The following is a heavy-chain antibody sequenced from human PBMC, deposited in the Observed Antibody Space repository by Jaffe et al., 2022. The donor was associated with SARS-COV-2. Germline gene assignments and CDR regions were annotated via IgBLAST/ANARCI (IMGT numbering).Heavy chain of an antibody. V-gene: IGHV3-33*01. CDR2: IWYDGSNK. J-gene: IGHJ6*02. Sequence: QVQLVESGGGVVQPGRSLRLSCAASGFTFSSYGMHWVRQAPGKGLEWVAVIWYDGSNKYYADSVKGRFTISRDNSKNTLYLQMNSLRAEDTAVYYCAREKARRYYYYYGMDVWGQGTTVTVSS. CDR1: GFTFSSYG. CDR3: AREKARRYYYYYGMDV.